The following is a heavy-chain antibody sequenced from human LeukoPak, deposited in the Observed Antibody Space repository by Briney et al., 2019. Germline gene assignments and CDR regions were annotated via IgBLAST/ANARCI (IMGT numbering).Heavy chain of an antibody. CDR3: ARDRPSGVYTLDV. V-gene: IGHV1-69*05. J-gene: IGHJ6*02. D-gene: IGHD1-14*01. CDR2: IIPIFGTA. CDR1: GGTFSSYA. Sequence: GASVKVSCKASGGTFSSYAISWVRQAPGQGLEWMGGIIPIFGTANYAQKFQGRVTMTRDTSTSTVYMELSSLRSEDTAVYYCARDRPSGVYTLDVWGQGITVTVSS.